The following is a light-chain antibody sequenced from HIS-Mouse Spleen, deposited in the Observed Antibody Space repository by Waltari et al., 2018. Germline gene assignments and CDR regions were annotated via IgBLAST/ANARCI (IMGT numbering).Light chain of an antibody. CDR2: RNN. Sequence: QSVLTQPPSASGTPGESAAISCSRISSNSVSNYVDLYQQLPRTAPKLLIYRNNQRPSGVPDRFSGSKSGTSASLAISGLRSEDEADYYCAAWDDSLSGQVFGTGTKVTVL. CDR1: SSNSVSNY. J-gene: IGLJ1*01. V-gene: IGLV1-47*01. CDR3: AAWDDSLSGQV.